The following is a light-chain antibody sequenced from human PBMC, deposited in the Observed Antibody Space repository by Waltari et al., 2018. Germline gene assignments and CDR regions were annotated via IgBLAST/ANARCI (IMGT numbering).Light chain of an antibody. J-gene: IGKJ4*01. CDR1: QSVRTH. CDR2: GVS. V-gene: IGKV3-20*01. CDR3: QQYDNSPLT. Sequence: ELVLTQSPGTLSLSPGERATLSCRTSQSVRTHLAWYQQKRGQAPRLLSYGVSNRPAGIPDRFSGSGSGTDFTLTISRLEPEDFAVYYCQQYDNSPLTFGGGTKVEIK.